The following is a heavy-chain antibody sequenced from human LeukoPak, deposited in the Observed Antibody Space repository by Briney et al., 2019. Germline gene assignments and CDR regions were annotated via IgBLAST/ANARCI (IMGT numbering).Heavy chain of an antibody. V-gene: IGHV1-69*01. J-gene: IGHJ4*02. CDR3: ARGLVGATTSGVDY. D-gene: IGHD1-26*01. CDR1: GGTFSSYA. Sequence: GSSVKVSCKASGGTFSSYAISWMRQAPGQGLEWMGGIIPIFGTANYAQKFQGRVTITADESTSTAYMELSSLRSEDTAVYYCARGLVGATTSGVDYWGQGTLVTVSS. CDR2: IIPIFGTA.